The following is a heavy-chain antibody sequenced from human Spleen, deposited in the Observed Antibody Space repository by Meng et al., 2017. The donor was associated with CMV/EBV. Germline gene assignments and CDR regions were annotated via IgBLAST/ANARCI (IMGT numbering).Heavy chain of an antibody. CDR2: INHSGST. CDR3: ARGGGIVVVPAANWFDP. D-gene: IGHD2-2*01. V-gene: IGHV4-34*01. CDR1: GGSFSGYY. Sequence: GGSFSGYYWSWIRQPPRKGLEWIGEINHSGSTNYNPSLKSRVTISVDTSKNQFSLKLSSVTAADTAVYYCARGGGIVVVPAANWFDPWGQGTLVTVSS. J-gene: IGHJ5*02.